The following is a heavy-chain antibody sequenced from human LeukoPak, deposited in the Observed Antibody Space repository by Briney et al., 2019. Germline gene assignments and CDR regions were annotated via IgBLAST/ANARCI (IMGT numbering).Heavy chain of an antibody. J-gene: IGHJ6*02. V-gene: IGHV3-30-3*01. CDR2: ISYDGNNK. CDR3: AKDKGWGYSTYDFYGMDV. CDR1: GFTFSSYA. D-gene: IGHD1-26*01. Sequence: GGSLRLSCAASGFTFSSYAMHWVRQAPGKGLEWVAVISYDGNNKYSADSVKGRFTISRDNSKNTLYLQMNSLRAEDTAVYYCAKDKGWGYSTYDFYGMDVWGQGTTVTVSS.